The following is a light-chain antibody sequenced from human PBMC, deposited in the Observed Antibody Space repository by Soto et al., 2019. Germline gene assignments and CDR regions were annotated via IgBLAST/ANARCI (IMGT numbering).Light chain of an antibody. J-gene: IGKJ2*01. CDR2: DAS. CDR1: QSVSSY. V-gene: IGKV3-11*01. CDR3: QQRSNWGYT. Sequence: EIALTQSPATLSLSPGERATLSCRASQSVSSYLAWYQQKPGQAPRLLIYDASNRATGIPARFSGSGSGTDFTLTISSLEPEDFAVYYCQQRSNWGYTFGQGTKLEIK.